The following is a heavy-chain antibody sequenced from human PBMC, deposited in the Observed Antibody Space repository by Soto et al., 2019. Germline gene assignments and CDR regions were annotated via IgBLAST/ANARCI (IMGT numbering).Heavy chain of an antibody. CDR3: AKATATGGGAFDI. V-gene: IGHV3-23*01. D-gene: IGHD2-8*02. Sequence: VGSLRLSCAASGFICSSYDMSWVRQAPGKGLEWVSTILVDGRTFYVDSVKGRFTISRDNSKNTVYLQMSSLTAGDTALYYCAKATATGGGAFDICGQGTMVTVSS. CDR2: ILVDGRT. J-gene: IGHJ3*02. CDR1: GFICSSYD.